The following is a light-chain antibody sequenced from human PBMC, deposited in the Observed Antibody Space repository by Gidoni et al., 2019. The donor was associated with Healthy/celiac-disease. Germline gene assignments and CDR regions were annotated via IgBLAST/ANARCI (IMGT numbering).Light chain of an antibody. CDR3: QSYDSSLSGHVV. V-gene: IGLV1-40*01. CDR1: SSNIGAGYD. J-gene: IGLJ2*01. CDR2: GNS. Sequence: QSVLTQPPSVPGAPGQRVTISCTGSSSNIGAGYDVHWYQQLPGTAPKLLIYGNSNRPSGVPDRFSGSKSGTSASLASTGLQAEDEADYYCQSYDSSLSGHVVFGGGTKLTVL.